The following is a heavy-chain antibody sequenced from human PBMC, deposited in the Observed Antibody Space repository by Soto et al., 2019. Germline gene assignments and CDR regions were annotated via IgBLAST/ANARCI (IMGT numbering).Heavy chain of an antibody. CDR3: EKRRITAAGFDY. V-gene: IGHV3-23*01. CDR2: ITGSGGGT. J-gene: IGHJ4*02. CDR1: GFTFSNYA. Sequence: GGSLRLSCAASGFTFSNYAMTWVRQAPGKGLEWVSVITGSGGGTYFVDSVKGRFTISRDNSKNTVYLQMNSLRAEDTAVYYFEKRRITAAGFDYWGQGTLVTV. D-gene: IGHD6-13*01.